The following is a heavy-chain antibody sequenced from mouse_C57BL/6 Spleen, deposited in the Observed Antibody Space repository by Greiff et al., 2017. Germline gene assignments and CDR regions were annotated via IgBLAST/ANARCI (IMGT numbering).Heavy chain of an antibody. V-gene: IGHV14-4*01. CDR2: IDPENGDT. J-gene: IGHJ3*01. CDR1: GFNIKDDY. CDR3: TTPDSSGFFAY. D-gene: IGHD3-2*02. Sequence: VQLQQSGAELVRPGASVKLSCTASGFNIKDDYMPWVKQRPEQGLEWIGWIDPENGDTEYASKFQGKATITADTSSNTAYLQLSSLTSEDTAVYYCTTPDSSGFFAYWGQGTLVTVSA.